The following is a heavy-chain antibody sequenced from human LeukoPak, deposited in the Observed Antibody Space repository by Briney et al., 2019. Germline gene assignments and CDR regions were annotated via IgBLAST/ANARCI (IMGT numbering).Heavy chain of an antibody. V-gene: IGHV4-59*01. CDR2: MYYSGYT. J-gene: IGHJ4*02. CDR3: ARVALGRHGDYVDS. Sequence: SETLPLTCTVSGVSISSDYWSWIRQPPGKGLQWIGYMYYSGYTKYNPSLTSRATISIDTSKNQFSLKLNSVTAADTAIYYCARVALGRHGDYVDSWGQGSLVTVSS. D-gene: IGHD4-17*01. CDR1: GVSISSDY.